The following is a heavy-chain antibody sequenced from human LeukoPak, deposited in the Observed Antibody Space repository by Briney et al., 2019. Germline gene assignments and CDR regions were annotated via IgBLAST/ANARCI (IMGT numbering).Heavy chain of an antibody. Sequence: GGSLRLSCAASGFTFSSYAMHWVRQAPGKGLERVAVISYDGSDKYYADSVKGRFTISSDNSKNTLYLQMNSLRAEDTAVYYRAEGIGPSVEMASLGFWGQGNLGTGS. CDR3: AEGIGPSVEMASLGF. CDR1: GFTFSSYA. J-gene: IGHJ4*01. D-gene: IGHD5-24*01. CDR2: ISYDGSDK. V-gene: IGHV3-30-3*02.